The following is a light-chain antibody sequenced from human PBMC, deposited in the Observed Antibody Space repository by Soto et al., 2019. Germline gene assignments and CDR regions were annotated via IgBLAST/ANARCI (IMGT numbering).Light chain of an antibody. CDR1: QSVSSN. CDR2: GAS. CDR3: QQYDDWPPWP. V-gene: IGKV3-15*01. J-gene: IGKJ1*01. Sequence: EIGVKQSAAAVSVSPGDRATLSCRASQSVSSNLAWYQQKPGQAPRLLIYGASTRASGIPARFRGSGSGTEFTLTVSSLQSEDFAVYYCQQYDDWPPWPFGQGTKVDI.